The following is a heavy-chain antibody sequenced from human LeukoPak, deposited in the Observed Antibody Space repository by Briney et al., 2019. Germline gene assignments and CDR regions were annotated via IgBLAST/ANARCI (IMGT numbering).Heavy chain of an antibody. J-gene: IGHJ4*02. CDR2: INPSGGST. D-gene: IGHD3-3*01. CDR3: ARDHDFWSGYYLPGSY. Sequence: ASVKVSCKASGYTFTSYYMHWVRQAPGQGLEWMGIINPSGGSTSYAQKFQGRVTMTRDTSTSTVYMELSSLRSGDTAVYYCARDHDFWSGYYLPGSYWGQGTLVTVSS. V-gene: IGHV1-46*01. CDR1: GYTFTSYY.